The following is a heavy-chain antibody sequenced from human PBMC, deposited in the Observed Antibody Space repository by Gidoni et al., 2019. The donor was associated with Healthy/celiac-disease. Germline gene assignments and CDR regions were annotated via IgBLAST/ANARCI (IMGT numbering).Heavy chain of an antibody. CDR3: ARTWGGSGRYYNAPFDY. CDR2: INHSGST. D-gene: IGHD3-10*01. J-gene: IGHJ4*02. V-gene: IGHV4-34*01. Sequence: QVQLQQWGAGLLKPSETLSLTCAVYGGSFSGYYWSWLRQPPGKGLEWIGEINHSGSTNDNPSLKCPVTISVDTSKNQFSLKLSSVTAADTAVYYCARTWGGSGRYYNAPFDYWGQGTLVTVSS. CDR1: GGSFSGYY.